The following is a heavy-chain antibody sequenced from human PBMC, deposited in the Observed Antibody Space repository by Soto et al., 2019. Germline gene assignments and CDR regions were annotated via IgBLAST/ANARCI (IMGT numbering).Heavy chain of an antibody. CDR3: ATTTEYSPYWYFDL. V-gene: IGHV4-39*01. CDR2: IYFTGST. Sequence: QLQLQESGPGLVKPSETLSLTCTVAGGSITRNTYYWVWIRQPPGEGLEWIGSIYFTGSTEYNPSLRSRVTMSIDTSKNRFFLKLNSVTAADTAMYYCATTTEYSPYWYFDLWGRGTLVTVS. D-gene: IGHD5-12*01. J-gene: IGHJ2*01. CDR1: GGSITRNTYY.